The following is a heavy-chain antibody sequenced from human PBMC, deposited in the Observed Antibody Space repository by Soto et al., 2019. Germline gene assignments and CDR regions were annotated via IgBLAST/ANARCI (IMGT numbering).Heavy chain of an antibody. V-gene: IGHV3-23*01. D-gene: IGHD5-12*01. Sequence: REAPGKRLEWVSAINHDGVKQXXAHSFKGRFTVSRDNSKRTVYLQMNSLRAEDTDVYYWETWVDDRFDFWAQGTLVSVYS. CDR3: ETWVDDRFDF. J-gene: IGHJ4*02. CDR2: INHDGVKQ.